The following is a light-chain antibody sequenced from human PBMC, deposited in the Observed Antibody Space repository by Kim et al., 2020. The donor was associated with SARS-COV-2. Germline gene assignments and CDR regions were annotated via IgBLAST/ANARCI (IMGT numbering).Light chain of an antibody. CDR3: QQYNKWPPWT. V-gene: IGKV3-15*01. J-gene: IGKJ1*01. Sequence: LCVSEGERASLSCRASQSVSSDLAWYQQKPGQAPRLLIYGASTRATGIPARVSGTGSGTEFTLTISSLQSEDLAVYYCQQYNKWPPWTFGQGTKVDIK. CDR1: QSVSSD. CDR2: GAS.